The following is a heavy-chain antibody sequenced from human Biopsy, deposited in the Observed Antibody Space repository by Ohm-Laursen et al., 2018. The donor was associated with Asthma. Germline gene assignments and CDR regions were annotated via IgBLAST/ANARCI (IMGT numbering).Heavy chain of an antibody. CDR2: IYHSGST. D-gene: IGHD5-24*01. CDR1: CGSISSGGYS. J-gene: IGHJ4*02. Sequence: TLSLTCAVSCGSISSGGYSWSWIRQPPGKGLEWIGYIYHSGSTYYNPSLKSRVAISVDRSKNQFSLKLSSVTAADTAVYYCARVKDGYNFDYWGQGTLVTVSS. V-gene: IGHV4-30-2*01. CDR3: ARVKDGYNFDY.